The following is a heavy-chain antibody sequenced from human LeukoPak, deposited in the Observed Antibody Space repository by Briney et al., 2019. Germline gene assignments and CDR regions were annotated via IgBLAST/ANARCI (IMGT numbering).Heavy chain of an antibody. J-gene: IGHJ4*02. CDR1: SGSITTYS. V-gene: IGHV4-4*07. D-gene: IGHD2-15*01. Sequence: SETLSLTCTVSSGSITTYSWSWIRQPAGKGLELIGRIYASGSTTYNPSLKSRVTMSVDTSKNQFSVRLTSVAAADTAVYYCARAAYCSGASCYFDYWGQGTLVTVSS. CDR3: ARAAYCSGASCYFDY. CDR2: IYASGST.